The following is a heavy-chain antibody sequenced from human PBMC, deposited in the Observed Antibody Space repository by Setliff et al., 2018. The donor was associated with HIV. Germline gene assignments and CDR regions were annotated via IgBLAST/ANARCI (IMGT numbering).Heavy chain of an antibody. J-gene: IGHJ4*02. CDR2: IYYNGNT. Sequence: SLTCTVSGGSIKSYYWSWIRQAPGKGLEWIGYIYYNGNTNYNPSLKSRITISVDTSKNQFSLKLTSVTAADTAVYYCAREIYGGNSRPFDYWGQGTLVTVSS. D-gene: IGHD4-17*01. V-gene: IGHV4-59*01. CDR1: GGSIKSYY. CDR3: AREIYGGNSRPFDY.